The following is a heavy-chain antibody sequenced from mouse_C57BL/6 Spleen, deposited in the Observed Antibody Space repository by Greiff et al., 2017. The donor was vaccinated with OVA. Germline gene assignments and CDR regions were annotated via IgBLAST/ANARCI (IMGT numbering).Heavy chain of an antibody. V-gene: IGHV1-69*01. CDR3: ALLSKPFFDY. D-gene: IGHD1-1*01. CDR2: IDPSDSYT. J-gene: IGHJ2*01. CDR1: GYIFTSYW. Sequence: QVQLKQPGAELVMPGASVKLSCKASGYIFTSYWMHRVKQRPGQGLEWIGEIDPSDSYTNYNQKFKGKSTLTVDKSASTAYMQLSSLTSEDSAVYYYALLSKPFFDYWGQGTTLSVSS.